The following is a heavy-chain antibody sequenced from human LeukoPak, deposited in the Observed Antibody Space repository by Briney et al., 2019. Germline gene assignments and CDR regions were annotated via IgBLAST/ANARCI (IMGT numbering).Heavy chain of an antibody. CDR3: ARQKDETVTDNGLYDY. CDR1: GGSISSYY. CDR2: IYTSGST. J-gene: IGHJ4*02. Sequence: SETLSLTCTVSGGSISSYYWSWIRQPAGKGLEWIGRIYTSGSTNYNPSLKSRVTMSVDTFKNQFSLKLSSVTAADTAVYYCARQKDETVTDNGLYDYWGQGTLVTVSS. V-gene: IGHV4-4*07. D-gene: IGHD4-11*01.